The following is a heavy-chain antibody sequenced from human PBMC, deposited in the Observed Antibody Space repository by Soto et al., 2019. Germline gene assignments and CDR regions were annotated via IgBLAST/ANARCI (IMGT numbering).Heavy chain of an antibody. D-gene: IGHD3-22*01. J-gene: IGHJ4*02. Sequence: QVQLQESGPGLVKPSGTLSLTCAVSGGSISSSNFWCWVRQPPGKGLEWFGEIYHSGSTNYNPSLRSLVTISVGKSKTQFSLKLSSVTAAVTAGYYCARARRYYDSSGYLVYWGQGSLVTVSS. V-gene: IGHV4-4*02. CDR2: IYHSGST. CDR1: GGSISSSNF. CDR3: ARARRYYDSSGYLVY.